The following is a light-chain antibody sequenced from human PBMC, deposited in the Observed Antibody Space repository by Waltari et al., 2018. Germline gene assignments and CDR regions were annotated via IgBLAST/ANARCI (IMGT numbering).Light chain of an antibody. CDR2: WAS. V-gene: IGKV4-1*01. CDR3: QQYYSRRT. J-gene: IGKJ1*01. Sequence: DIVMTQSPDSLAVSLGERVPINCKSSQSLLYNSNDKNYLAWYQQKPGQPPKLLFYWASTRHSGVPDRFSGSWSATDFTLTISSLQAEDVAVYYCQQYYSRRTFGQGTRVEIK. CDR1: QSLLYNSNDKNY.